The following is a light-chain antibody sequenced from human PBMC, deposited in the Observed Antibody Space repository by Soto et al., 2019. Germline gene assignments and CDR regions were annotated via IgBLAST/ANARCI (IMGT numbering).Light chain of an antibody. Sequence: QSALTQPASVSGSPGQSITISCTGTSRDVGNYNLVSWYQQHPGKVPKVMIYEDTKRPSGVSDRFSGSKSGNTASLTISGLQAEDEADYYCCSYAGSSTHVIFGGGTKVTVL. CDR3: CSYAGSSTHVI. V-gene: IGLV2-23*01. CDR1: SRDVGNYNL. CDR2: EDT. J-gene: IGLJ2*01.